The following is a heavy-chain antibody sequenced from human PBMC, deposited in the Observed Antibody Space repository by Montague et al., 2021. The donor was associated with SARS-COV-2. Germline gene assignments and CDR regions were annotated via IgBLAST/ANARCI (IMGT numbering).Heavy chain of an antibody. J-gene: IGHJ4*02. CDR2: VYSSVTT. V-gene: IGHV4-59*02. D-gene: IGHD3-22*01. CDR3: ARDWYDTSGPYFDN. Sequence: SETLSLTCIVSGDSVSNHYWSWIRQPPGKGLEWIGYVYSSVTTNYNPSPKSRVSISVDTSKNQVSLRLTSVTAADTAVYFCARDWYDTSGPYFDNWGQGTQVTVSS. CDR1: GDSVSNHY.